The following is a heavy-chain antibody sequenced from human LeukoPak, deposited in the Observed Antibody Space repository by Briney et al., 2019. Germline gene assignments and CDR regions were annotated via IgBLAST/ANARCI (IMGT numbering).Heavy chain of an antibody. CDR3: AKQSTYYDFWSGYYIGPFDY. CDR2: ISGSGGST. Sequence: PGGSLRLSCAASGFTFSSYSMNWVRQAPGKGLEWVSAISGSGGSTYYADSVKGRFTISGDNSKNTLYLQMNSLRAEDTAVYYCAKQSTYYDFWSGYYIGPFDYWGQGTLVTVSS. CDR1: GFTFSSYS. J-gene: IGHJ4*02. V-gene: IGHV3-23*01. D-gene: IGHD3-3*01.